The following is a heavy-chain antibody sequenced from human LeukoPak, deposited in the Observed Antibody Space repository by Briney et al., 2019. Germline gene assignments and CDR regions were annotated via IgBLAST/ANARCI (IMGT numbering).Heavy chain of an antibody. D-gene: IGHD4-11*01. CDR3: ARGGADDYSNYAIGYYGMDV. V-gene: IGHV4-31*03. J-gene: IGHJ6*02. CDR1: GGSISSGGYY. CDR2: IYYSGST. Sequence: PSQTLSLTCTVSGGSISSGGYYWSWIRQHPGKGLEWIGYIYYSGSTYYNPSLKSRVTISVDTSKNQFSLKLSSVTAADTAVYYCARGGADDYSNYAIGYYGMDVWGQGTTVTVSS.